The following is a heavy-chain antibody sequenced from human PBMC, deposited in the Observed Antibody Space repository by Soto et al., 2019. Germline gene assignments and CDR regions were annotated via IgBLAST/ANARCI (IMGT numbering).Heavy chain of an antibody. CDR2: ISGSGGST. CDR1: GFTFSSYA. D-gene: IGHD3-16*01. CDR3: AKDRIMGSDY. V-gene: IGHV3-23*01. Sequence: GESLKISCAASGFTFSSYAMSWVRQAPGKGLEWVSAISGSGGSTYYADSVKGRFTISRDNSKNTLYLQMNSLRAEDTAVYYCAKDRIMGSDYWGQGTLVTVSS. J-gene: IGHJ4*02.